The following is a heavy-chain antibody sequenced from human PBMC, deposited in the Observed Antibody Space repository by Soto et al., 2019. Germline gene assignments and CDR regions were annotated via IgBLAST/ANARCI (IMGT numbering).Heavy chain of an antibody. CDR3: ARGQIVATTDFDY. V-gene: IGHV3-30-3*01. CDR1: GFTFSSYA. CDR2: ISYDGSNK. J-gene: IGHJ4*02. Sequence: GGSLRLSCAASGFTFSSYAMHWVRQAPGKGLEWVAVISYDGSNKYYADSVKGRFTISRDNSKNTLYLQMNSLRAEDTAVYYCARGQIVATTDFDYWGQGTLVTVSS. D-gene: IGHD5-12*01.